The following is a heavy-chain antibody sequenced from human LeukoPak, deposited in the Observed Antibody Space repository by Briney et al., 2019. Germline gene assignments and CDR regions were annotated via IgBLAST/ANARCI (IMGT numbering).Heavy chain of an antibody. J-gene: IGHJ6*02. D-gene: IGHD1-26*01. CDR3: ATWAFYHGMDV. V-gene: IGHV3-43*02. CDR2: INADSSRT. Sequence: GGSLRLSCAASGFVFSSYAMSWVRQAPGKGLEWVSLINADSSRTYYADSVKGRFTISRDNSKNSLFLQMNSLRTEDSAVYYCATWAFYHGMDVWGQGTTVIVSS. CDR1: GFVFSSYA.